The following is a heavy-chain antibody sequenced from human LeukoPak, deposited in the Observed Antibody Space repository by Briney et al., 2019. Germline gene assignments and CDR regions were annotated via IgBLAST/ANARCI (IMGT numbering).Heavy chain of an antibody. Sequence: ASVKVSCKAYGYNFTTYAMNWVRQAPGQGLEWMGWINTDTGNPTYAQGFTGRFVFSLDTSVSTAYLQISSLKAEDTAVYYCARGYCSSTSCYGGSYWGQGTLVTVSS. D-gene: IGHD2-2*01. CDR2: INTDTGNP. V-gene: IGHV7-4-1*02. CDR1: GYNFTTYA. CDR3: ARGYCSSTSCYGGSY. J-gene: IGHJ4*02.